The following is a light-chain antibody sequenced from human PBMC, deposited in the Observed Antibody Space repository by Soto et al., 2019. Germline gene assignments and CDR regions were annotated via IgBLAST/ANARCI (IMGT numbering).Light chain of an antibody. CDR2: DAS. CDR1: QSVSSY. CDR3: QQRSNWPIT. Sequence: IVLTHSPATLSLSXGQAATLXVRASQSVSSYLAWYQQKPGQAPRLLIYDASNRATGIPARFSGSGSGTDFTLTISSLEPEDFAVYYCQQRSNWPITFGQGTRLEIK. V-gene: IGKV3-11*01. J-gene: IGKJ5*01.